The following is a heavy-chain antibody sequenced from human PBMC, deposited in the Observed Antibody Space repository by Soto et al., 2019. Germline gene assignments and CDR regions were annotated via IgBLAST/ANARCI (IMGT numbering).Heavy chain of an antibody. CDR1: GFTFSSYA. CDR2: ISGSGGST. D-gene: IGHD3-10*01. V-gene: IGHV3-23*01. J-gene: IGHJ6*02. Sequence: GGSLRLSCAASGFTFSSYAMSWVRQAPGKGLEWVSAISGSGGSTYYADSVKGRFTISRDNSKNTLYLQMNSLRAEDTAVYYCAKDSPLLWFGELPNFDYYGMDVWGQGTTVTVPS. CDR3: AKDSPLLWFGELPNFDYYGMDV.